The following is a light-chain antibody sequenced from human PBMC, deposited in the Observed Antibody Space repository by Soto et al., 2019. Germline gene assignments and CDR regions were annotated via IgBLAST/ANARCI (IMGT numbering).Light chain of an antibody. CDR3: QSYDNSLSGYV. CDR2: ANS. CDR1: SSNIGALYD. Sequence: QSVLTQPPSVSGAPGQRVTISCTGLSSNIGALYDVHWYQQVPGTAPKLLIYANSNRPSGVPDRFSGSKSGTSASLAITGLQAEDEADYYCQSYDNSLSGYVFGTGTKLTVL. J-gene: IGLJ1*01. V-gene: IGLV1-40*01.